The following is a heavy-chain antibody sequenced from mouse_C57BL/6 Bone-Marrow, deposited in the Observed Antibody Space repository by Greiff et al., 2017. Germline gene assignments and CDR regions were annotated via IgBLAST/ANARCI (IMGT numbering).Heavy chain of an antibody. Sequence: QVQLQQSGPELVKPGASVKISCKASGYAFSSSWMNWVKQRPGKGLEWIGRIYPGDGDTNYNGKFKGKATLTADKSSSTAYMQLSSLPSEDSAVYFCARGAMDYGGQGTSVTVSS. CDR1: GYAFSSSW. CDR2: IYPGDGDT. CDR3: ARGAMDY. J-gene: IGHJ4*01. V-gene: IGHV1-82*01.